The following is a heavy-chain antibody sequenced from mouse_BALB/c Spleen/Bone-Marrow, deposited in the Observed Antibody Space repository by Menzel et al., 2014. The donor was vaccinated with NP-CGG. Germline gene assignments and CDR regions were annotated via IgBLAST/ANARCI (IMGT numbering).Heavy chain of an antibody. CDR3: TRDPFYYGSSYAMDY. CDR1: GFTFSSYT. CDR2: ISSGGSYT. D-gene: IGHD1-1*01. V-gene: IGHV5-6-4*01. Sequence: EVQGVESGGGFVKPGGSLKLSCAASGFTFSSYTMSWVRQTPEKRLEWVATISSGGSYTYYPDSVKGRFTISRDNAKNTLYLQMSSLKSEDTAMYYCTRDPFYYGSSYAMDYRSQGTSVTVSS. J-gene: IGHJ4*01.